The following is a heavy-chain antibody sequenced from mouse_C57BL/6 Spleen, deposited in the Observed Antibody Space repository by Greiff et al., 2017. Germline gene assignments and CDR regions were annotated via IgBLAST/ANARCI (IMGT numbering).Heavy chain of an antibody. CDR2: SNYDGSGT. CDR3: ARRGYYRDFDV. CDR1: GFTFSDYY. V-gene: IGHV5-16*02. Sequence: EVQRVESEGGLVQPGSSMKLSCTASGFTFSDYYMAWVRQVPEKGLEWVANSNYDGSGTYFLDSLNSRFIISRDNAKNILYLQMSSLKSEDTATYYCARRGYYRDFDVWGTGTTVTVSS. J-gene: IGHJ1*03. D-gene: IGHD2-14*01.